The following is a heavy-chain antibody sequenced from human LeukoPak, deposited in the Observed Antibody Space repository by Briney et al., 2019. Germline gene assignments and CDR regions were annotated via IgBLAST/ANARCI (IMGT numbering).Heavy chain of an antibody. CDR2: INPNSGGT. CDR1: GYTFTDYY. D-gene: IGHD2-2*01. J-gene: IGHJ4*02. Sequence: ASVKVSCKGSGYTFTDYYMHWVRQAPGQGLEWMGWINPNSGGTNYAQKFQGRVTMTRNTSISTTYMELSRLRSRDTAVYYCARDSPVPAAIPYDYWGQGTLVTVSS. CDR3: ARDSPVPAAIPYDY. V-gene: IGHV1-2*02.